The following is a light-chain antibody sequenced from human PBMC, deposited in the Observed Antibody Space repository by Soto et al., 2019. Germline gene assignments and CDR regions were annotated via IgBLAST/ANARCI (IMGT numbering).Light chain of an antibody. V-gene: IGKV3-15*01. J-gene: IGKJ1*01. Sequence: ELVLTQSPATLSMSQWESATLCCRASQSVANNLAWYQQKPGQPPRLLIYGASTRASGIPPRFSGSGSGTDFTLTISGLQSEDFALYYCQQFNKWPRTFGPGTKVDIK. CDR2: GAS. CDR1: QSVANN. CDR3: QQFNKWPRT.